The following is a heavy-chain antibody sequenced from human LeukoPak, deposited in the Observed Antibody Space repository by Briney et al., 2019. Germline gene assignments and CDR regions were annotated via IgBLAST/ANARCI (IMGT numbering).Heavy chain of an antibody. V-gene: IGHV3-30*18. D-gene: IGHD5-24*01. CDR3: AKAAEMATFANAFDI. CDR2: ISYDGSNK. J-gene: IGHJ3*02. Sequence: GGSLRLSCAASGFTFSSYGMHWVRQAPGKGLERVAVISYDGSNKYYADSVKGRFTISRDNSKNTLYLQMNSLRAEDTAVYYCAKAAEMATFANAFDIWGQGTMVTVSS. CDR1: GFTFSSYG.